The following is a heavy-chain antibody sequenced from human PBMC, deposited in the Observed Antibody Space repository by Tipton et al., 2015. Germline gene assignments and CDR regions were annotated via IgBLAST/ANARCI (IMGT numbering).Heavy chain of an antibody. V-gene: IGHV4-34*01. D-gene: IGHD6-13*01. CDR2: IYPTTST. CDR1: GGSFSFHY. J-gene: IGHJ2*01. CDR3: ARGPAAAANSYFDI. Sequence: TLSLTCAVEGGSFSFHYWSWIRQPPGGALEWIGEIYPTTSTNYNPSLKSRVAMSVDMSKKRISLSLTSVTAADTAIYYCARGPAAAANSYFDIWGRGTQVTVSS.